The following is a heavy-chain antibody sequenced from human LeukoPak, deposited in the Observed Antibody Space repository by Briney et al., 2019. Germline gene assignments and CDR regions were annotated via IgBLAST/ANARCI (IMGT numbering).Heavy chain of an antibody. V-gene: IGHV1-18*01. CDR2: ISAYNDNT. J-gene: IGHJ4*02. CDR1: GYTFASYG. Sequence: ASVKVSCKASGYTFASYGISWVRQAPEQGLEWMGWISAYNDNTKYAQNLQGRVTLTTDTSTSTAYMELRSLTSDDTALYYRARDTARITTPGGPDYWGQGTLVTVSS. D-gene: IGHD6-13*01. CDR3: ARDTARITTPGGPDY.